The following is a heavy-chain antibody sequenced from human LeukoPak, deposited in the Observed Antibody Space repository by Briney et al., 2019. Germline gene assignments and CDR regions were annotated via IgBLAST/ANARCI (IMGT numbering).Heavy chain of an antibody. D-gene: IGHD4-17*01. J-gene: IGHJ4*02. Sequence: SETPSLTCTVSGGSISTYYWSWIRQPPGKGLEWIGYIYHSGSTNYNPSLKSRVTMSIDTSKNQFSLKLTSVTAADTAVYYCARGTVIEYWGQGTLVTVSS. CDR2: IYHSGST. CDR1: GGSISTYY. V-gene: IGHV4-59*01. CDR3: ARGTVIEY.